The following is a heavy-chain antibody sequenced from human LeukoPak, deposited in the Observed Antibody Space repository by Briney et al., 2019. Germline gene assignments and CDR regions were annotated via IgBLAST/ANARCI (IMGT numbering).Heavy chain of an antibody. J-gene: IGHJ4*02. CDR3: ARPFCSTSCH. Sequence: SETLSLTCAVYGGSFSGYYWSWIRQPPGKGLEWIGEINHSGGTNYNPSLKSRVTISVDTSKNQFSLKLSSVTAADTAVYYCARPFCSTSCHWGQGTLVTVSS. CDR1: GGSFSGYY. V-gene: IGHV4-34*01. D-gene: IGHD2-2*01. CDR2: INHSGGT.